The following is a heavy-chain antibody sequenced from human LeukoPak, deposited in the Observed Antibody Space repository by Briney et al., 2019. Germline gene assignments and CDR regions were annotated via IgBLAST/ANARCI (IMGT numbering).Heavy chain of an antibody. CDR2: IIPIFGTA. V-gene: IGHV1-69*13. D-gene: IGHD2-2*01. Sequence: ASVKVSCKASGGTFSSYAISWVRQAPGQGLEWMGGIIPIFGTANYAQEFQGRVTITADESTSTAYMELSSLRSEDTAVYYCARAQEPYCSSTSCPKSWFDPWGQGTLVTVSS. CDR3: ARAQEPYCSSTSCPKSWFDP. CDR1: GGTFSSYA. J-gene: IGHJ5*02.